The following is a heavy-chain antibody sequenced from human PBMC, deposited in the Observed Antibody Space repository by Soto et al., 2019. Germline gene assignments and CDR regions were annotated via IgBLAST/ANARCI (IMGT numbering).Heavy chain of an antibody. Sequence: QVQLVESGGGVVQPGRSLRLSCAASGFTFSGFAMHWVRQAPGQGLEWVAVMSSDGAQVYYANSMKGRFTISRDNSKNTLYLHMDSLRSVDTAVYFCVREDYYVGGYNVLGAFGIWGRGTMVTVSS. V-gene: IGHV3-30*04. D-gene: IGHD3-10*02. CDR1: GFTFSGFA. CDR2: MSSDGAQV. CDR3: VREDYYVGGYNVLGAFGI. J-gene: IGHJ3*02.